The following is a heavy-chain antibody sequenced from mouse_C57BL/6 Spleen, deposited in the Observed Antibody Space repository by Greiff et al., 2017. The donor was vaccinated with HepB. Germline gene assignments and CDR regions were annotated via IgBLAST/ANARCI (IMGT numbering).Heavy chain of an antibody. V-gene: IGHV1-39*01. Sequence: EVQGVESGPELVKPGASVKISCKASGYSFTDYNMNWVKQSNGKSLEWIGVINPNYGTTSYNQKFKGKATLTVDQSSSTAYMQLNSLTSEDSAVYYCARFDYYGSSYNYWGQGTTLTVSS. J-gene: IGHJ2*01. D-gene: IGHD1-1*01. CDR2: INPNYGTT. CDR1: GYSFTDYN. CDR3: ARFDYYGSSYNY.